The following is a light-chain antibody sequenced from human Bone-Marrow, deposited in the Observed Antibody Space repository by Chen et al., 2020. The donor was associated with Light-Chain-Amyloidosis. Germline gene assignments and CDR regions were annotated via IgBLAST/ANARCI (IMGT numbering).Light chain of an antibody. CDR3: QVWDRSSDRPV. V-gene: IGLV3-21*02. J-gene: IGLJ3*02. CDR2: DDS. Sequence: YVLTQPSSVSVAPGQTATIACGGNNIGSTSVHWYQQTPGQAPLLVVYDDSDRPSGIPERLSGSNSGNTAPLTISRVEAGDEADYYCQVWDRSSDRPVFGGGTKLTVL. CDR1: NIGSTS.